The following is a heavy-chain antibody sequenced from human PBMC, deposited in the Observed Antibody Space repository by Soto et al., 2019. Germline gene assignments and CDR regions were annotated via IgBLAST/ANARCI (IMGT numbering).Heavy chain of an antibody. CDR1: GFTFGDYA. V-gene: IGHV3-49*04. D-gene: IGHD3-16*01. CDR2: IRSKAYGGTT. J-gene: IGHJ4*02. CDR3: TRDGAAYYDYVGGFDY. Sequence: PGGSLRLSCTASGFTFGDYAMSWVRQAPGKGLEWVGFIRSKAYGGTTEYAASVKGRFTISRDDSKSIAYLQMNSLKTEDTAVYYCTRDGAAYYDYVGGFDYWGQGTLVTVSS.